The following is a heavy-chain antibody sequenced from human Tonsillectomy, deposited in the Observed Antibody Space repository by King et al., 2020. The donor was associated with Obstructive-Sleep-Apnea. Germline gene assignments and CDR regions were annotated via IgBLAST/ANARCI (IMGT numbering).Heavy chain of an antibody. D-gene: IGHD6-19*01. V-gene: IGHV3-9*01. CDR3: AKDLSSGWYGPADY. CDR2: ISWNSGSI. Sequence: DVQLVESGGGLVQPGRSLRLSCAASGFTFDDYAMHWVRQVPGKGLEWVSGISWNSGSIGYADSVKGRFTISRDNAKNSLYLQINSLRAEDTALYYCAKDLSSGWYGPADYWGQGTLVTVSS. CDR1: GFTFDDYA. J-gene: IGHJ4*02.